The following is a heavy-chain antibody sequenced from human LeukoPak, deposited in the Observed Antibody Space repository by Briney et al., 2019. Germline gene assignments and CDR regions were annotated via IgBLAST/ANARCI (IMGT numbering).Heavy chain of an antibody. J-gene: IGHJ5*02. CDR1: GGSFSGYY. CDR3: AREYVGGSPWFDP. Sequence: PSETLSLTCAVYGGSFSGYYWSWIRQPPGKGLEWIGEINHSGSTNYNPSLKSRVTISEDTSKNQFSLKLSSVTAADTAVYYCAREYVGGSPWFDPWGQGTLVTVSS. CDR2: INHSGST. D-gene: IGHD3-16*01. V-gene: IGHV4-34*01.